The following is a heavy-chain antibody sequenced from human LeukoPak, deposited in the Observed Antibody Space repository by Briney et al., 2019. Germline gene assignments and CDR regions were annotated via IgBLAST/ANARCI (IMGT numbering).Heavy chain of an antibody. V-gene: IGHV4-59*08. J-gene: IGHJ4*02. CDR2: IYYSGST. D-gene: IGHD6-19*01. CDR3: ASRHSSGWFY. CDR1: GGSISSYY. Sequence: SETLSLTCTVSGGSISSYYWSWIRQPPGKGLEWIGYIYYSGSTNYNPSLKSRVTISVDTSKNQFPLKLSSVTAADTAVYYCASRHSSGWFYWGQGTLVTVSS.